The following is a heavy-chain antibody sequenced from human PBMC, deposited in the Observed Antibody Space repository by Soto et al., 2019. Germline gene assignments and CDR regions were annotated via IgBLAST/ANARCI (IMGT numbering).Heavy chain of an antibody. CDR2: IYYSGST. D-gene: IGHD6-19*01. CDR1: GGSISSSSYY. J-gene: IGHJ5*02. V-gene: IGHV4-39*01. Sequence: SETLSLSCTVSGGSISSSSYYWGWIRQPPGKGLEWIGSIYYSGSTYYNPSLKSRVTISVDTSKNQFSLKLSSVTAADTAVYYCARQLLLEYSSGWHGWFDPWGQGTLVTVSS. CDR3: ARQLLLEYSSGWHGWFDP.